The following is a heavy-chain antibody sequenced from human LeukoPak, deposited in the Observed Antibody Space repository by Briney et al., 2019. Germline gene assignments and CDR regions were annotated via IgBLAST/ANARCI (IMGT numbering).Heavy chain of an antibody. CDR1: GFTFSRYS. D-gene: IGHD1-26*01. CDR2: ISISSSYI. V-gene: IGHV3-21*01. J-gene: IGHJ4*02. Sequence: GGSLRLSCAASGFTFSRYSMKWVRQAAGRGREWVSSISISSSYIHYADSVKGRFTISRDNPKNSLYLQMNSLRAEDTAVYYCARAQVGELLDYWGQGTLVTVSS. CDR3: ARAQVGELLDY.